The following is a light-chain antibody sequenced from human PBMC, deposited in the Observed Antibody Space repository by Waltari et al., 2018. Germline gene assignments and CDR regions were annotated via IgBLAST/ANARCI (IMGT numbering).Light chain of an antibody. V-gene: IGKV3-20*01. Sequence: EIMLTQSPGTLSLCTGARATLSCRASQSISKYLAWYQQKPGQAPTLLILDASSLATGIPDRFSCSGSGTDFSLTISRLEPEDVAVYYCQKYGTLPATFGQGTKVEIK. CDR3: QKYGTLPAT. CDR2: DAS. J-gene: IGKJ1*01. CDR1: QSISKY.